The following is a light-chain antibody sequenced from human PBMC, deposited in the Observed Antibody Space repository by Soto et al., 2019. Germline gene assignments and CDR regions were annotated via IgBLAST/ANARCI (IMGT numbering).Light chain of an antibody. V-gene: IGKV1-33*01. CDR3: QQNDNIILS. CDR2: GAS. CDR1: QYVGNY. Sequence: IRLTPSPTSLIASVGDRVTITCQASQYVGNYINWYQQKPGEPPRLLISGASNLEPGVPARFRGSGSGADFTFIISDLQPEDFATYFCQQNDNIILSFGGGTKVEI. J-gene: IGKJ4*01.